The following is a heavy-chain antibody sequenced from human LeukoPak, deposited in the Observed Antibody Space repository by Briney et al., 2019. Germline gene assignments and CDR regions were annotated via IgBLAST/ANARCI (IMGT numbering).Heavy chain of an antibody. V-gene: IGHV4-30-4*01. CDR1: GVSISSGDYY. Sequence: SETLSLTCTVSGVSISSGDYYWSWIRQPPGKGLEWIGYIYYSGSTYYNPSLKSRVTVSVDTSKNQFSLKLSSVTAADTAVYYCARVGGYSYGYVLEAYMDVWGQGTTVTVSS. D-gene: IGHD5-18*01. J-gene: IGHJ6*02. CDR2: IYYSGST. CDR3: ARVGGYSYGYVLEAYMDV.